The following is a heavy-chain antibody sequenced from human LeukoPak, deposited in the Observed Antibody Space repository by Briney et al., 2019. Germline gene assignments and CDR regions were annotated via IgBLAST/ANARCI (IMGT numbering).Heavy chain of an antibody. D-gene: IGHD1-1*01. V-gene: IGHV3-7*01. J-gene: IGHJ4*02. CDR3: AIWTSGNY. CDR1: GFTFNRSW. CDR2: MDPSGSQK. Sequence: GGSLRLSCAASGFTFNRSWMNWVRQAPGKGLEWVANMDPSGSQKRYVDSVKGRFTISKDNPGTSLYLEMYSLRAEDTAIYYCAIWTSGNYWGQGTPVTVSS.